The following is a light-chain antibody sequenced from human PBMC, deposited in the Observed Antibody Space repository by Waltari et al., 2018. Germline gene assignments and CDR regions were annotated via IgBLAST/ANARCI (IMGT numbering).Light chain of an antibody. CDR2: GAC. CDR1: QSVNTY. V-gene: IGKV3-20*01. J-gene: IGKJ1*01. Sequence: IVLTQSPGTLSLSPGERATLSCRASQSVNTYLAWYQQKPGQAPRLLIYGACTRAAGIPDRFSGSGSGTDFSLTISRLEAEDFAVYYCQHHVRLPATFGQGTKVEIK. CDR3: QHHVRLPAT.